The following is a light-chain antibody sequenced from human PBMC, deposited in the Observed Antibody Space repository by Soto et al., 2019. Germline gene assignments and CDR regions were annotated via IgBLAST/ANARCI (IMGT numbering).Light chain of an antibody. CDR3: SSYTSSSSLGVV. CDR2: EVS. CDR1: SSDVGSYNR. Sequence: QSALTQPPSVSGSPGQSVTISCTGTSSDVGSYNRVSWYQQPPGTAPKLMIYEVSNRPSGVPDRFSGSKSGNTASLTISGRQAEDEADYYCSSYTSSSSLGVVFGGGTQLTVL. J-gene: IGLJ2*01. V-gene: IGLV2-18*02.